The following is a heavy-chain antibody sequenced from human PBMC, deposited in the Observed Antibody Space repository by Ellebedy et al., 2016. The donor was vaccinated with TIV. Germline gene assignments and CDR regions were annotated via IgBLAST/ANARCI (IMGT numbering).Heavy chain of an antibody. CDR2: IYHSGST. CDR1: GGSISSGGYS. D-gene: IGHD3-22*01. V-gene: IGHV4-30-2*01. Sequence: MPSETLSLTCALSGGSISSGGYSWSWIRQPPGKGLEWIGYIYHSGSTYYHPSLKSRVTISVDRSKNQFSLKLSSVTAADTAVYYCARQNYYYDSSGYYNWFDPWGQGTLVSVSS. J-gene: IGHJ5*02. CDR3: ARQNYYYDSSGYYNWFDP.